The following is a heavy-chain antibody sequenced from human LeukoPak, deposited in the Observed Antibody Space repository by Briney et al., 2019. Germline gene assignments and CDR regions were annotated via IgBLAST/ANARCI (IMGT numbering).Heavy chain of an antibody. CDR1: GGTFSSYA. V-gene: IGHV1-18*01. J-gene: IGHJ6*03. CDR3: ARGSYMDV. Sequence: ASVKVSCKASGGTFSSYAISWVRQAPGQGLEWMGWISAYNGNTKYPEKVQGRVTMTTDTSTSTAYMELRSLRSDDTAVYYCARGSYMDVWGKGTTVTVSS. CDR2: ISAYNGNT. D-gene: IGHD3-10*01.